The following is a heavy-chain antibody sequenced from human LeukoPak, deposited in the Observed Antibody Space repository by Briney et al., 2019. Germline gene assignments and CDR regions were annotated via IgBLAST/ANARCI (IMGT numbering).Heavy chain of an antibody. CDR3: ATWNGRYYHEF. D-gene: IGHD3-22*01. V-gene: IGHV3-30*03. J-gene: IGHJ4*02. CDR1: GFTFSSYG. CDR2: ISYDGSNK. Sequence: PGGSLRLSCAASGFTFSSYGMHWVRQAPGKGLEWVAVISYDGSNKYYADSVKGRFTISRDNSKNTLYLQMNSLRAEDTAVYYCATWNGRYYHEFWGQGTLVTVSS.